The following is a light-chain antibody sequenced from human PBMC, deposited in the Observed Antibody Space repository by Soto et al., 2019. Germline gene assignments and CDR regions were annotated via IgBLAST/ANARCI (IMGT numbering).Light chain of an antibody. CDR2: GAS. CDR3: QQYDVTPPNT. J-gene: IGKJ4*01. Sequence: EIVLTQSPGTLSLSPGERATLSCRASQSVSSTYLAWFQQKPGQAPRLLIYGASIRATGIPDRFSGSGSGTDFTLTISGLEPEDFAFYYCQQYDVTPPNTFGGGTKVEV. CDR1: QSVSSTY. V-gene: IGKV3-20*01.